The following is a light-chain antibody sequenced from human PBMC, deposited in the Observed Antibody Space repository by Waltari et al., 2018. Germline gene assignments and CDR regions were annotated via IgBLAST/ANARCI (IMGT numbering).Light chain of an antibody. Sequence: DIQMTQSPSSLSASVGDRFTITCRTSQSFSSYLNWYQQKPGKAPKLLIYAASNLRSGVPSRFRGSGSGTDFTLTINSLQPEDFATYYCQQSHSTPYTFGQGTKLEIK. CDR3: QQSHSTPYT. CDR2: AAS. V-gene: IGKV1-39*01. J-gene: IGKJ2*01. CDR1: QSFSSY.